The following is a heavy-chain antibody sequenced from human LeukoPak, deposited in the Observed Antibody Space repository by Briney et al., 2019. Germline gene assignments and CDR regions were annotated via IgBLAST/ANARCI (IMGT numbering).Heavy chain of an antibody. D-gene: IGHD3-3*01. CDR1: GYIFTNYG. J-gene: IGHJ4*02. Sequence: ASVKVSCKASGYIFTNYGISWVRQAPGQGLEWMGWISVYNGDTNYAQKLQGRVTMTTDTSTSTAYMEVRSLRSDDTAVYFCARVEGPSIFGVIDYWGQGTLVTIPS. V-gene: IGHV1-18*01. CDR2: ISVYNGDT. CDR3: ARVEGPSIFGVIDY.